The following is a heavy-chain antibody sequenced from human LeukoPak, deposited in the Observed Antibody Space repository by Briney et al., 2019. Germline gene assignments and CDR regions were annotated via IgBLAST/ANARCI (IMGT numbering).Heavy chain of an antibody. Sequence: ASVNVSCKASGYTFTGYYMRWVRQAPGQGLEWMGWINPNSGGTNYAQKFQGRVTMTRDTSISTAYMELSRLRSDDTAVYYCARDSGIQRPVDYWGQGTLVTVSS. D-gene: IGHD5-18*01. CDR3: ARDSGIQRPVDY. CDR2: INPNSGGT. J-gene: IGHJ4*02. CDR1: GYTFTGYY. V-gene: IGHV1-2*02.